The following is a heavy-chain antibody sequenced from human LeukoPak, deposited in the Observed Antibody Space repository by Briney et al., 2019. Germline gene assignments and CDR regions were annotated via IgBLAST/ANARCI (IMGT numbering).Heavy chain of an antibody. D-gene: IGHD3-10*01. Sequence: SETLSLTCTVSGGSISSYYWSWIRQPAGKGLEWIERIYTSGSTNYNPSLKSRVTMSVDTSKNQFSLKLSSVTAADMAVYYCARDMVRGVIGWFDPWGQGTLVTVSS. J-gene: IGHJ5*02. V-gene: IGHV4-4*07. CDR3: ARDMVRGVIGWFDP. CDR2: IYTSGST. CDR1: GGSISSYY.